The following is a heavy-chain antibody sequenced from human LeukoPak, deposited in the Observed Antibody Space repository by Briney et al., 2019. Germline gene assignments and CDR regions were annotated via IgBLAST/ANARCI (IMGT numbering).Heavy chain of an antibody. CDR3: SKYLSVTGPPYALEV. CDR1: EFTFRSCA. Sequence: GGSLTLSCAASEFTFRSCAMQAVRQAPGKGLEGVSLISGSGGSTFYAGSVSGRFTISRDNSKNTLYVQMNSLIVDDTAVYYCSKYLSVTGPPYALEVWGQGTTVNVSS. V-gene: IGHV3-23*01. J-gene: IGHJ6*02. D-gene: IGHD4-11*01. CDR2: ISGSGGST.